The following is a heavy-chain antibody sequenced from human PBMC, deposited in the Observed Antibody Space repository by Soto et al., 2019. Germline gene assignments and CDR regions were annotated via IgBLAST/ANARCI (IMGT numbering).Heavy chain of an antibody. Sequence: PSETLSLTCTVSGGSVSSNSYYWSWIRQSPGKGLEWLGYIYYSGSTSYNPSLKSRVTISVDTSKNQFSLNLYSVTAADTAVYYCAREVRYYDFWSGYNYYYYYGMDVWGQGTTVTVSS. V-gene: IGHV4-61*01. D-gene: IGHD3-3*01. CDR3: AREVRYYDFWSGYNYYYYYGMDV. CDR2: IYYSGST. CDR1: GGSVSSNSYY. J-gene: IGHJ6*02.